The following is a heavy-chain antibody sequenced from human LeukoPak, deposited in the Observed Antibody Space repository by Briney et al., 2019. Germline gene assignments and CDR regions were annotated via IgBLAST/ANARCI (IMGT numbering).Heavy chain of an antibody. CDR1: GFTFRNYV. CDR2: TSSDLNVK. CDR3: AREGYYGSGSPPSLYFDY. D-gene: IGHD3-10*01. Sequence: PGGSLRLSCAASGFTFRNYVIHWVRQAPGKGLEWVAVTSSDLNVKLYADSVKGRFTISRDNSRSTQYLQMNSLRPEDTAIYYCAREGYYGSGSPPSLYFDYWGQGTLVTVSS. V-gene: IGHV3-30-3*01. J-gene: IGHJ4*02.